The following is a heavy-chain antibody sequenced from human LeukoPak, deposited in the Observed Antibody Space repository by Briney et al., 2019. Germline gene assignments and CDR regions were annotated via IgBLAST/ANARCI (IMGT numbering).Heavy chain of an antibody. Sequence: PSETLSLTCAVYGGSFSGYYWSWIRQPPGKGLEWIGYIYYSGSTNYNPSLKSRVTISVDTSKNQFSLKLSSVTAADTAVYYCARQDSSSWYPEYWGQGTLVTVSS. CDR3: ARQDSSSWYPEY. CDR1: GGSFSGYY. D-gene: IGHD6-13*01. J-gene: IGHJ4*02. V-gene: IGHV4-59*08. CDR2: IYYSGST.